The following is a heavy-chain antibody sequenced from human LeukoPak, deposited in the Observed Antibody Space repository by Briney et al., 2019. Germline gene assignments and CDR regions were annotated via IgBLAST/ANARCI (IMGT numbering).Heavy chain of an antibody. V-gene: IGHV3-33*01. D-gene: IGHD6-6*01. CDR1: GFTFSSYG. CDR2: IWYDGSNK. Sequence: GRSLRLSCAASGFTFSSYGMQWVRQAPGKGLEWVAVIWYDGSNKYYADSVKGRFTISRDNSKNTLYLQMNSLRAEDTAVYYCASALSARQTNQFDYWGQGTLVTVSS. CDR3: ASALSARQTNQFDY. J-gene: IGHJ4*02.